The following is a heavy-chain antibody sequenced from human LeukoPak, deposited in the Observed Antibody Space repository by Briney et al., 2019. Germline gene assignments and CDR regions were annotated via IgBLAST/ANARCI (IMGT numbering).Heavy chain of an antibody. D-gene: IGHD6-19*01. J-gene: IGHJ3*02. CDR1: GYSFTNYW. V-gene: IGHV5-51*01. CDR3: ARRPLYSSGAFDI. Sequence: GESLKISCKGSGYSFTNYWIGWVRQMPGKGLDWMGIIYAGDSDTRYRPSFQGQVTISADKSVSTAYLQWSSLKASDTAMYYCARRPLYSSGAFDIWGQGTMVTVSS. CDR2: IYAGDSDT.